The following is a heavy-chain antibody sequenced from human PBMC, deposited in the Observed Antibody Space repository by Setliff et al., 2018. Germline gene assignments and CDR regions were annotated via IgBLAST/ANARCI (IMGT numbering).Heavy chain of an antibody. V-gene: IGHV4-30-2*01. CDR1: GGSISSGGYS. CDR2: IYHSGST. D-gene: IGHD2-21*02. Sequence: SETLSLTCAVSGGSISSGGYSWSWIRQPPGKGLEWIGYIYHSGSTYYNPSLKSRVTISADRSKNQFSLKLSSVTAADTAVYYCARYCGGDCYSDVHYYYGMDVWGQGTTVTVSS. CDR3: ARYCGGDCYSDVHYYYGMDV. J-gene: IGHJ6*02.